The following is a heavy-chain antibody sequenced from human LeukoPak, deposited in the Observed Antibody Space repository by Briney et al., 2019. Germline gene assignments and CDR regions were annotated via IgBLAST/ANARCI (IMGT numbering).Heavy chain of an antibody. V-gene: IGHV1-69*05. D-gene: IGHD3-16*01. CDR1: GYTLTGYY. J-gene: IGHJ4*02. CDR3: ARDLGFSDY. Sequence: ASVKVSCKASGYTLTGYYIHWVRQAPGQGLEWMGRIIPIFGTANYAQKFQGRVTITTDESTSTAYMELSSLRSEDTAVYYCARDLGFSDYWGQGTLVTVSS. CDR2: IIPIFGTA.